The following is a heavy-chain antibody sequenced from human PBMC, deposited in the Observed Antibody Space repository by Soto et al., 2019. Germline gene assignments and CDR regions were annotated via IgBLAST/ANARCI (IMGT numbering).Heavy chain of an antibody. CDR3: AWLYKTYYYDYKVL. V-gene: IGHV4-59*08. J-gene: IGHJ6*03. D-gene: IGHD1-1*01. CDR1: GGSISSYY. Sequence: PSETLSLTCTVSGGSISSYYWSWIRQPPGKGLEWIGYIYYSGSTNYNPSPKSRVTISVDTSKNQFSLKLSSVTAADTAVYYCAWLYKTYYYDYKVLWCKGTMVTV. CDR2: IYYSGST.